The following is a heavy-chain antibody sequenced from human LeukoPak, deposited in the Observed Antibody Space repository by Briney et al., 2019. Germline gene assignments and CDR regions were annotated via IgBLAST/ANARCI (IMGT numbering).Heavy chain of an antibody. J-gene: IGHJ4*02. Sequence: ASVKVSCKASGYTFNGYYLHWVRQAPGRGLEWMGWINPKSGGTKYGQKFQGRVTVTRDASISAAYMELSSLRSEDTAVYYCARERFGYWGQGTLVTVSS. D-gene: IGHD3-10*01. CDR3: ARERFGY. CDR1: GYTFNGYY. V-gene: IGHV1-2*02. CDR2: INPKSGGT.